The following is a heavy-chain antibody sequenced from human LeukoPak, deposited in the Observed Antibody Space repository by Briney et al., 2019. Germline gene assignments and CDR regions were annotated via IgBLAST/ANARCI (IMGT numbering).Heavy chain of an antibody. Sequence: GGSLRLYCAASGFTVSSNYMNWVRQAPGKGLEWVSIIYSGGNTHYADSVKGRFTISRDNSQNTLYLQMNSLRPEDTAVYYCARLLYYYDSSIYQRYFDYWGQGTLVTVSS. V-gene: IGHV3-53*01. CDR3: ARLLYYYDSSIYQRYFDY. CDR1: GFTVSSNY. J-gene: IGHJ4*02. CDR2: IYSGGNT. D-gene: IGHD3-22*01.